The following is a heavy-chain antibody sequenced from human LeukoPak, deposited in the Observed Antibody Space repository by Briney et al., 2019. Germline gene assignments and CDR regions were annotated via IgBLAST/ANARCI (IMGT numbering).Heavy chain of an antibody. CDR2: IWYDVSTE. Sequence: AGGSLRLSCVASGVTFSTCGMHWVRQAPGKGLEWMAVIWYDVSTEYYADSVRGRFTISRDNSKNTLYLQMNSLRVEDTAMYYCVRGGRSSRDAPNDFWGQGTLVTVSS. CDR1: GVTFSTCG. V-gene: IGHV3-33*01. CDR3: VRGGRSSRDAPNDF. D-gene: IGHD6-13*01. J-gene: IGHJ4*02.